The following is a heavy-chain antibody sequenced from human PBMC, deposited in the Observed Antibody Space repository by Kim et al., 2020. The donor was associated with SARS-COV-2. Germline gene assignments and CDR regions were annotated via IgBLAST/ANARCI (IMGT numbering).Heavy chain of an antibody. Sequence: SETLSLTCAVYGGSFSGYYWSWIRQPPGKGLEWIGAINHSGSTNYNPSLNIRVTISVDTSKNQFSLKLSSVPAAHTAVSYCALGKTLRSFAPPGSGMDV. CDR1: GGSFSGYY. V-gene: IGHV4-34*01. CDR2: INHSGST. J-gene: IGHJ6*01. CDR3: ALGKTLRSFAPPGSGMDV. D-gene: IGHD3-9*01.